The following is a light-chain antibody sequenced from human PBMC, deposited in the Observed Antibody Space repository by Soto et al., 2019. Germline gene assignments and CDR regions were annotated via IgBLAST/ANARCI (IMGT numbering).Light chain of an antibody. CDR1: QSISSY. J-gene: IGKJ1*01. Sequence: DIQMTQSPSSLSASVGDRVTITCRASQSISSYLNWYQQKPGKAPKLLIYAASSLQSGVPSRFSGSGSGKDFTLTISSLQPEDFATYYCQQSYSTPPGTFGQGTKVDI. CDR3: QQSYSTPPGT. CDR2: AAS. V-gene: IGKV1-39*01.